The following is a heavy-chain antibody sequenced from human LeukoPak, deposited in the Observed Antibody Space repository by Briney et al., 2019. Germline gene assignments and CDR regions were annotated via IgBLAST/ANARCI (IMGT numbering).Heavy chain of an antibody. CDR2: IYYSGST. CDR1: GGSISSYY. V-gene: IGHV4-59*01. Sequence: SETLSLTCTVSGGSISSYYWSWIRQPPGKGLEWIGYIYYSGSTNYNPSLKSRVTISVDTSKNQFSLKLSSVTAADTAVYYCARDDSWGQETLVTVSS. CDR3: ARDDS. J-gene: IGHJ4*02.